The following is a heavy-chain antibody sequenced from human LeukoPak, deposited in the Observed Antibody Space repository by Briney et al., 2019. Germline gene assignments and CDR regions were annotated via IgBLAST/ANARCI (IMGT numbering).Heavy chain of an antibody. CDR2: IWYDGSNK. V-gene: IGHV3-33*01. D-gene: IGHD3-3*01. CDR3: ARDGEIFGVAYGMDV. CDR1: GFTFSSYG. J-gene: IGHJ6*02. Sequence: GRSLRLSCAASGFTFSSYGMHWVRKAPGKGLEWVAVIWYDGSNKYYADSVKGRFTISRDNSKNTLYLQMNSLRAEDTAVYYCARDGEIFGVAYGMDVWGQGTTVTVSS.